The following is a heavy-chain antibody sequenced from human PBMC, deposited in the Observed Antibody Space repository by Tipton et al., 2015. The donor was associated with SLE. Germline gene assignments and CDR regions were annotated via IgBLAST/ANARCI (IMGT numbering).Heavy chain of an antibody. Sequence: LRLSCAVYGGSFSGYYWSWIRQPPGKGLEWIGEINHSGSTNYNPSLKSRVTISVDTSKNQFSLKLSSVIAADTAVYYCARGYSYGFNWFDPWGQGTLVTVSS. V-gene: IGHV4-34*01. D-gene: IGHD5-18*01. CDR3: ARGYSYGFNWFDP. CDR1: GGSFSGYY. CDR2: INHSGST. J-gene: IGHJ5*02.